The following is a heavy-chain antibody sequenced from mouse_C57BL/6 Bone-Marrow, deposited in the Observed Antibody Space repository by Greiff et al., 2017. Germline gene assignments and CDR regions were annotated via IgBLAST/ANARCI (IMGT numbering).Heavy chain of an antibody. Sequence: EVKVVESGEGLVKPGGSLKLSCAASGFTFSSYAMSWVRQTPEKRLEWVAYISSGGDYIYYADTVKGRFTISRDNARNPLYLQMSSLKSEDTAMYYCTRDERGLLLFAYWGQGTLVTVSA. CDR3: TRDERGLLLFAY. D-gene: IGHD2-3*01. J-gene: IGHJ3*01. V-gene: IGHV5-9-1*02. CDR1: GFTFSSYA. CDR2: ISSGGDYI.